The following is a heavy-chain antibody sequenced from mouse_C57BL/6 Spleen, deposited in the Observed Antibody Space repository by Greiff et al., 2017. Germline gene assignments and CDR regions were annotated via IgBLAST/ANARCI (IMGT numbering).Heavy chain of an antibody. D-gene: IGHD2-4*01. CDR3: TTGDYAAGDY. J-gene: IGHJ2*01. CDR1: GFNIKDDY. CDR2: IDPENGDT. Sequence: EVQLQQSGAELVRPGASVKLSCTASGFNIKDDYMHWVKQRPEQGLEWIGWIDPENGDTAYASKFQGKATITADTSSNTAYLQLRILTSADTAVYYCTTGDYAAGDYWGQGTTLTVSS. V-gene: IGHV14-4*01.